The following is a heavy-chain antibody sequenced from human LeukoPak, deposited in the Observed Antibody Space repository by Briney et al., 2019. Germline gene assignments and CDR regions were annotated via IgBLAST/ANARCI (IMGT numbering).Heavy chain of an antibody. V-gene: IGHV1-46*01. Sequence: ASVKVSCKASGYTFPSYFMHWVRQAPGQGLEWMGIINPTGGSTTYAQKFQGRVTMTRDTSMSTVYMELSSLRSDDTAVYYCARDLFGTVAIITMVRGVIPLDYWGQGTLVTVSS. D-gene: IGHD3-10*01. J-gene: IGHJ4*02. CDR3: ARDLFGTVAIITMVRGVIPLDY. CDR1: GYTFPSYF. CDR2: INPTGGST.